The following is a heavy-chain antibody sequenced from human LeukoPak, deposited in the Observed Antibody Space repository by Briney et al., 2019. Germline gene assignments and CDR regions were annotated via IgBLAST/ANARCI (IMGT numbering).Heavy chain of an antibody. CDR3: AREERGSYYYDSSGYYYW. J-gene: IGHJ4*02. D-gene: IGHD3-22*01. V-gene: IGHV4-39*07. CDR2: IYYSGST. Sequence: SETLSLTCTVSGGSISSSSYYWGWIRQPPGKGLEWIGSIYYSGSTYYNPSLKSRATISVDTSKNQFSLKLSSVTAADTAVYYCAREERGSYYYDSSGYYYWWGQGTLVTVSS. CDR1: GGSISSSSYY.